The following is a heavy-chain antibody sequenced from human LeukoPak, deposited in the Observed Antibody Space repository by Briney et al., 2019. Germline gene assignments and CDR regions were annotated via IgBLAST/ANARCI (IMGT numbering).Heavy chain of an antibody. D-gene: IGHD3-10*01. V-gene: IGHV3-21*01. CDR1: GFTLSSYS. CDR2: FTSSSNYI. Sequence: GGSVTLSCAASGFTLSSYSMNWVRQARGRGREWVSSFTSSSNYIFYVDSVEGRFTISRDNAKNSLYLQMNSLRVEDTAVYYCARSFRRYGMDGRGEGTTGTVSA. CDR3: ARSFRRYGMDG. J-gene: IGHJ6*04.